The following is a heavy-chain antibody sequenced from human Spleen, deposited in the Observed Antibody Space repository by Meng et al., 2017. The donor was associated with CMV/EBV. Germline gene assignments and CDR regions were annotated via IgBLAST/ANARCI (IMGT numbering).Heavy chain of an antibody. Sequence: ASVKVSCKASGYTFTGYYMHWVRQAPGQGLEWMGWINPNSGGTHYEQKFQGRVTMTRDTSTSTAYMELRSLRSDDTAVYYCARANYGSGSYFFYWGQGTLVTVSS. CDR1: GYTFTGYY. CDR3: ARANYGSGSYFFY. D-gene: IGHD3-10*01. J-gene: IGHJ4*02. V-gene: IGHV1-2*02. CDR2: INPNSGGT.